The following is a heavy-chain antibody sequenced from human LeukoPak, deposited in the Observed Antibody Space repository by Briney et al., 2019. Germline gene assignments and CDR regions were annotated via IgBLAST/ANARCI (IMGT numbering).Heavy chain of an antibody. D-gene: IGHD6-19*01. Sequence: GASVKVSCKASGYTFTSYAIHWVRQAPGQRLEWMAWINADNGNTKYSQNFQGRVTVTRDTSASTVHMELSSLRSEDTAVYYCARGAPIRVAVAATFDPWGQGTLVTVPS. J-gene: IGHJ5*02. CDR2: INADNGNT. V-gene: IGHV1-3*01. CDR3: ARGAPIRVAVAATFDP. CDR1: GYTFTSYA.